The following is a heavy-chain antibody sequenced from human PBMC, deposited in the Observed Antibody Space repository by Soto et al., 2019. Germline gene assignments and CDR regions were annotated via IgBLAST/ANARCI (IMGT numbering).Heavy chain of an antibody. CDR1: GGTFSTYS. Sequence: QVQLVQSGAEVKKPGSSVKVSCKDSGGTFSTYSMFWVRQAPGQGLEWMGRIIPMLGIANYAQRFQDRVTITADKSTATAYMELCSLRSEDTALYHCTIGTWSGEVFDIWGQGTMVTVSS. CDR3: TIGTWSGEVFDI. CDR2: IIPMLGIA. V-gene: IGHV1-69*02. D-gene: IGHD2-21*01. J-gene: IGHJ3*02.